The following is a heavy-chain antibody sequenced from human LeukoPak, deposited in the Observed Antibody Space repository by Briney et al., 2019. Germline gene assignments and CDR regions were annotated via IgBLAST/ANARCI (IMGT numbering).Heavy chain of an antibody. V-gene: IGHV3-9*01. CDR2: ISYNSDTI. Sequence: YPGGSLRLSCAASGFTFDDYAMHWVRQAPGKGLEWVSGISYNSDTIAYADSVKGRFAISRDNAKNSLYLQMNSLRAEDTALYCCAKDYCAGDCYSGWYFDLWGRGTLVTVSS. CDR3: AKDYCAGDCYSGWYFDL. CDR1: GFTFDDYA. J-gene: IGHJ2*01. D-gene: IGHD2-21*02.